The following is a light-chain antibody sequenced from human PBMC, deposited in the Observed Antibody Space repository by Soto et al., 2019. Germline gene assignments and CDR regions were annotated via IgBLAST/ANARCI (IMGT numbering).Light chain of an antibody. V-gene: IGLV2-11*01. Sequence: LTQPRSVSGSPGQSVTISCTGTSSDVGGYNFVSWYQQYPGKAPKLIIYDVTKGPSGVPDRFSGSKSGNTASLTISGLQTDDEADYYCCSYAGSYTHVFGTGTKVNVL. CDR3: CSYAGSYTHV. CDR2: DVT. CDR1: SSDVGGYNF. J-gene: IGLJ1*01.